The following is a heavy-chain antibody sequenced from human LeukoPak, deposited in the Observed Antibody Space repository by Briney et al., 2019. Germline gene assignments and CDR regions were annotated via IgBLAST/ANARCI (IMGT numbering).Heavy chain of an antibody. CDR1: GGTFSSYA. V-gene: IGHV1-69*13. D-gene: IGHD3-10*01. CDR3: ARDSRYGSGSYSNWFDP. J-gene: IGHJ5*02. CDR2: IIPIFGTA. Sequence: GASVKVSCKASGGTFSSYAISWVRQAPGQGLEWMGGIIPIFGTANYAQKFQGRVTITADESTSTAYMELSSLRSEDTAVYYCARDSRYGSGSYSNWFDPWGQGTLVTVSS.